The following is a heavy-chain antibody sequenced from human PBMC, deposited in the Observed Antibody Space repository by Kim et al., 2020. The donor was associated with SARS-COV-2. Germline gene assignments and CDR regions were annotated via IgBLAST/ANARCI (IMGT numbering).Heavy chain of an antibody. D-gene: IGHD1-20*01. CDR1: GYSFSNYW. Sequence: GESLKISCEGSGYSFSNYWIGWVRQMPGKGLERMGTIYPGDSDTRYSPSFQGQVAISAAKSINTAYLQWSSLKASDTAIYFCARCSQITSNNCYYFDYWGQGTLVTVSS. J-gene: IGHJ4*02. CDR2: IYPGDSDT. V-gene: IGHV5-51*01. CDR3: ARCSQITSNNCYYFDY.